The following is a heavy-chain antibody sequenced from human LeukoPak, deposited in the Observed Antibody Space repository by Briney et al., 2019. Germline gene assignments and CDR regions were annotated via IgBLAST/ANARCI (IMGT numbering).Heavy chain of an antibody. CDR3: AREEVEAFDI. V-gene: IGHV3-30-3*01. Sequence: GRSLRLSCAASGFTFSSYAMHWVRQAPGKGLEWVAVISYDGSNKYYADSVKGRFTISRDNSKNTQYLQMNSLRAEDTAVYYCAREEVEAFDIWGQGTMVTVSS. CDR1: GFTFSSYA. CDR2: ISYDGSNK. J-gene: IGHJ3*02.